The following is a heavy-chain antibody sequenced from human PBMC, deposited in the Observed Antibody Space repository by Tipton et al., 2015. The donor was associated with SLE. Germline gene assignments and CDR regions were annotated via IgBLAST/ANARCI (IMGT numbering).Heavy chain of an antibody. J-gene: IGHJ2*01. CDR1: GGYISSYY. CDR3: ARAECSGGSCWWYFDL. Sequence: TLSLTCTVSGGYISSYYWSWIRQPPGKGLEWIGYIYYSGSTNYNHSLKSRVTISVYTSKNQFSLKLTAVTAADTAVYYCARAECSGGSCWWYFDLWARGTLVTVSS. V-gene: IGHV4-59*01. D-gene: IGHD2-15*01. CDR2: IYYSGST.